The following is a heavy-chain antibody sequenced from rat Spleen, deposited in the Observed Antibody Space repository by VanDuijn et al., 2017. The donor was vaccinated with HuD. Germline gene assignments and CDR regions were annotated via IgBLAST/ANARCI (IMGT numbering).Heavy chain of an antibody. Sequence: EVQLVESGGGLVQPGRSLKLSCAASGFTFSNYYMAWVRQAPTKGLEWVASISTGGSTYYRDSVKGRFTISRDNAKSTLYLQMDSLRSEDTATYYCTTYNNYGDWGQGVMVTVSS. CDR2: ISTGGST. J-gene: IGHJ2*01. V-gene: IGHV5-27*01. D-gene: IGHD1-10*01. CDR3: TTYNNYGD. CDR1: GFTFSNYY.